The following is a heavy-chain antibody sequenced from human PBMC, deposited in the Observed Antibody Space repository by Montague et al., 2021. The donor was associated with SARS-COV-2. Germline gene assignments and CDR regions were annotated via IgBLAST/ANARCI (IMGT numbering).Heavy chain of an antibody. D-gene: IGHD3-9*01. CDR1: VFSLSTSGMC. J-gene: IGHJ6*02. CDR3: ARNPSLRYFVWYIITGKLRGYEYSYGMDV. CDR2: IDWDDDK. Sequence: PALVKPTQTLTLTCTFSVFSLSTSGMCVSWIRQPPGKALEWLALIDWDDDKYYSTSLKTRLTISKDTSKNQVFLTMTNMYPVDTATYYCARNPSLRYFVWYIITGKLRGYEYSYGMDVWGQGTTVTVSS. V-gene: IGHV2-70*01.